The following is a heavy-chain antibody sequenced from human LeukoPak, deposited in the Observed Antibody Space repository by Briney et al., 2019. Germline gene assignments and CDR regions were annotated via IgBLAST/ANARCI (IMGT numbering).Heavy chain of an antibody. Sequence: ASVTVSFKASGYTFTDYYMHWVRQAPGQGLEWMGWINPNSGGTNYAQKFQGRVTMTRDTSITTAYMGLSRLRSDDTAVYYCARDPLRQQLINGMDVWSQGTTVTVSS. CDR3: ARDPLRQQLINGMDV. V-gene: IGHV1-2*02. CDR2: INPNSGGT. J-gene: IGHJ6*02. D-gene: IGHD6-13*01. CDR1: GYTFTDYY.